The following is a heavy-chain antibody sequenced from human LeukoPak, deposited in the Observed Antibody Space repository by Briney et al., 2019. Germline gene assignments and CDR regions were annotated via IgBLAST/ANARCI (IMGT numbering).Heavy chain of an antibody. CDR2: IRSKAYGATT. Sequence: GGSLRLSCTASGFTFGDYAMSWFRQAPGKGLQWVGYIRSKAYGATTEYAASVRGRFTISRDDSKSIAYLQMNSLKTEDTAVYYCTREYYYHSSGFDYWGQGTLVTVSS. V-gene: IGHV3-49*03. D-gene: IGHD3-22*01. CDR3: TREYYYHSSGFDY. CDR1: GFTFGDYA. J-gene: IGHJ4*02.